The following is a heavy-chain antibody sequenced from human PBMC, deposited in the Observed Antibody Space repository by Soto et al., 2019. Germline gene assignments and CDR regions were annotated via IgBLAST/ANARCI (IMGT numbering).Heavy chain of an antibody. Sequence: QVQLQESGPGLVKPSGTLSLTCAVSSGSISTSNWWSCVRQPPGKGLEWIGEIYRSGSTNYNPSLKSRVTISVDKSKNQFYLKLSSVTAADKAVYYCARGNREYYYYMYVWGKGTPVTVSS. D-gene: IGHD3-10*01. CDR2: IYRSGST. J-gene: IGHJ6*03. CDR3: ARGNREYYYYMYV. V-gene: IGHV4-4*02. CDR1: SGSISTSNW.